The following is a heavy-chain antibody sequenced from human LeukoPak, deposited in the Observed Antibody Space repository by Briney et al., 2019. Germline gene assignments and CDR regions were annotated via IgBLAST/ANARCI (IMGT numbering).Heavy chain of an antibody. CDR2: INHSGST. J-gene: IGHJ3*02. V-gene: IGHV4-34*01. Sequence: SETLSLTCAVYGGSFSGYYWSWIRQPPGKGLEWIGEINHSGSTNYNPSLKSRVTISVDTSKNQFSLKLSSVTAADTAVYYCARRVDTAILGVFDIWGQGTMVTVSS. D-gene: IGHD5-18*01. CDR3: ARRVDTAILGVFDI. CDR1: GGSFSGYY.